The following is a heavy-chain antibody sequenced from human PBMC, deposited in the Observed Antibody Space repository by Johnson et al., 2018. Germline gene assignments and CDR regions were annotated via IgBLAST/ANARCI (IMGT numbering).Heavy chain of an antibody. CDR3: ARPRYSSSSGAMDV. V-gene: IGHV4-34*01. CDR2: INHSGST. D-gene: IGHD6-6*01. J-gene: IGHJ6*03. CDR1: GGSFSGYY. Sequence: QEQLQQWGAGLLKPSETLSLTCAVYGGSFSGYYWSWIRQPPGKGLEWIGEINHSGSTNYNPSLKSRVTISVDTSKNQFSLKLSSVTAADTAGYYCARPRYSSSSGAMDVWGKGTTVTVSS.